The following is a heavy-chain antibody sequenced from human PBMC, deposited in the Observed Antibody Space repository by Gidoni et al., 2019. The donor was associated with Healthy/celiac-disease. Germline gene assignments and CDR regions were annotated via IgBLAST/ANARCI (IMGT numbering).Heavy chain of an antibody. CDR2: MNPNSGNT. CDR3: ARPYNTAMAYDY. CDR1: GYTFTSYD. V-gene: IGHV1-8*01. J-gene: IGHJ4*02. D-gene: IGHD5-18*01. Sequence: QVQLVQSGAEVQKPGTSVTVSCTASGYTFTSYDINWVRQATGQGLEWMGWMNPNSGNTGYAQKFQGRVTMTRNTSISTAYMELSSLRSEDTAVYYCARPYNTAMAYDYWGQGTLVTVSS.